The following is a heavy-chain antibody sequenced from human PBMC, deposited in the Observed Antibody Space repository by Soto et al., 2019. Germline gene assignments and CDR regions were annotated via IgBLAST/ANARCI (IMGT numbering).Heavy chain of an antibody. CDR1: GGSVSSGSYY. CDR2: IYYSGST. D-gene: IGHD1-26*01. Sequence: QVQLQESGPGLVKPSETLSLTCTVSGGSVSSGSYYWSWIRQPPGKGLEWIGYIYYSGSTNYNPSLKSRVTISVDTSKNQFSLKLSSVTAADTAVYCCARDRYRNWFDPWGQGTLVTVSS. CDR3: ARDRYRNWFDP. J-gene: IGHJ5*02. V-gene: IGHV4-61*01.